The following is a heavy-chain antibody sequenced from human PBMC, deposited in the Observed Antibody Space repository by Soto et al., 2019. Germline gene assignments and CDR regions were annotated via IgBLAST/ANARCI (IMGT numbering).Heavy chain of an antibody. V-gene: IGHV3-23*01. CDR1: GFTFSSYA. J-gene: IGHJ4*02. CDR2: ISGSGGST. CDR3: AKGSRVPAHLLTYGSGIYFDY. D-gene: IGHD3-10*01. Sequence: GGSLRLSCAASGFTFSSYAMSWVRQAPGKGLEWVSAISGSGGSTYYADSVKGRFTISRDNSKNTLYLQMNSLRAEDTAVYYCAKGSRVPAHLLTYGSGIYFDYWGQGTLVTVSS.